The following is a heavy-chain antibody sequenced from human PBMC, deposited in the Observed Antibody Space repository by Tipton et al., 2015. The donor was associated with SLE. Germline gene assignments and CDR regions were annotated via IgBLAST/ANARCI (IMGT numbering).Heavy chain of an antibody. CDR2: TNPDSGGT. D-gene: IGHD2-2*01. V-gene: IGHV1-2*06. J-gene: IGHJ4*02. CDR1: GYTFTGYY. Sequence: QLVQSGAEVKKPGASVKVSCKASGYTFTGYYMHWVRQAPGQGLEWMGRTNPDSGGTNYAQKFLGRVTMTWDTSISTAYMELSRLRSDDTAVYYCARAYCSSTSCTSGYWGQGTLVTVSS. CDR3: ARAYCSSTSCTSGY.